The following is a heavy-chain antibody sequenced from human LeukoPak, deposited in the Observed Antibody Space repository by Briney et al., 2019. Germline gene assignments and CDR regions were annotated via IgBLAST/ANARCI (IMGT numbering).Heavy chain of an antibody. V-gene: IGHV3-30*04. Sequence: GRSLRLSCAASGFTFSSYAMHWVRQAPGKGLEWVAVISYDGSNKYYADSVKGRFTISRDNSKNTLYLQMNSLRAEDTAVYYCARTTVTTYSYYYYMDVWGKGTTVTVSS. CDR2: ISYDGSNK. D-gene: IGHD4-17*01. CDR3: ARTTVTTYSYYYYMDV. J-gene: IGHJ6*03. CDR1: GFTFSSYA.